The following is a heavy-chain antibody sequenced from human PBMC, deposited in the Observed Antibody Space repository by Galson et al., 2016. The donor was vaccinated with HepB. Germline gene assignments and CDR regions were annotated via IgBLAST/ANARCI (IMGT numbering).Heavy chain of an antibody. CDR2: VNHSGST. V-gene: IGHV4-34*01. CDR3: ARKGEVYYYFGMDV. CDR1: TGSVTGYY. J-gene: IGHJ6*02. Sequence: LSLTCAVYTGSVTGYYWSWIRQPPGKGLEWIGEVNHSGSTSNNPSLKSRVTISVDTSKNQFSLKLTSVTAADTAVYYCARKGEVYYYFGMDVWGQGTTVTGSS. D-gene: IGHD3-16*01.